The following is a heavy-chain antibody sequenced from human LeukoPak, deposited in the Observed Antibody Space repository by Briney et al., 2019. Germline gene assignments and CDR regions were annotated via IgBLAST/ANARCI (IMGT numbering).Heavy chain of an antibody. CDR1: GSTFSSYA. Sequence: GGSLRLSCAASGSTFSSYAMHWVRQAPGKGLEWVAVISYDGSNKYYADSVKGRFTISRDNSKNTLYLQMNSLRAEDTAVYYCARDARRGIVVVTAILDYWGQGTLVTVSS. V-gene: IGHV3-30-3*01. J-gene: IGHJ4*02. D-gene: IGHD2-21*02. CDR3: ARDARRGIVVVTAILDY. CDR2: ISYDGSNK.